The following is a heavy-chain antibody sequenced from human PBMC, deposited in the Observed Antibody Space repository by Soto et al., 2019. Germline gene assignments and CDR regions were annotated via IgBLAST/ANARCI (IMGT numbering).Heavy chain of an antibody. D-gene: IGHD1-1*01. V-gene: IGHV4-4*07. Sequence: SETLSLTCTVSGASISGFYWSWIRKSTGKGLEWIGRIYATGTTDYNPSLKSRVMMSVDTSKKQFSLKLRSVTAADTAVYYCVRDGTKTLRDWFDPWGQGISVTVSS. CDR3: VRDGTKTLRDWFDP. J-gene: IGHJ5*02. CDR1: GASISGFY. CDR2: IYATGTT.